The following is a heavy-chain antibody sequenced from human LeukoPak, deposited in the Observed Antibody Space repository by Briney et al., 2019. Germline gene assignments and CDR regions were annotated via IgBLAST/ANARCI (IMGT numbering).Heavy chain of an antibody. V-gene: IGHV1-18*01. CDR3: ARDHRLARGTFYYFDY. J-gene: IGHJ4*02. CDR2: ISAYNGNT. Sequence: ASVKVSCKASGYTFTSYGISWVRQAPGQGLEWMGWISAYNGNTNYAQKLQGRVTMTTDTSTSTAYMELRSLRSDDTAVYYCARDHRLARGTFYYFDYWGQGTLVTVSS. CDR1: GYTFTSYG. D-gene: IGHD3-10*01.